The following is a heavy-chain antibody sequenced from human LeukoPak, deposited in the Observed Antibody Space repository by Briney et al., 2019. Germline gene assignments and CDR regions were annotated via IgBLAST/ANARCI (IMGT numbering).Heavy chain of an antibody. D-gene: IGHD5-18*01. Sequence: PGRSLRLSCAASGFTFSIYGMHWVRQAPGKGLEWVAVIWYDGSNKYYADSVKGRFTISRDNSKNTLYLQMNSLRAEDTAVYYCARGNTAMVTWGQGTLVTVSS. CDR3: ARGNTAMVT. J-gene: IGHJ4*02. CDR2: IWYDGSNK. CDR1: GFTFSIYG. V-gene: IGHV3-33*01.